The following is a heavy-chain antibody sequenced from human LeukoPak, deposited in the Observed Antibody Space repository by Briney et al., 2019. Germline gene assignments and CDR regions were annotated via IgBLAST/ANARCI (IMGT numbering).Heavy chain of an antibody. V-gene: IGHV3-30*02. Sequence: GGSLRLSCAASGSTFSSYGMHWVRQAPGKGLEWVAFIRYDGSNKYYADSVKGRFTISRDNAKNSLYLQMNSLRAEDTAVYYCAKELIMRFDFWGQGTLVTVSS. D-gene: IGHD3-16*01. CDR2: IRYDGSNK. CDR1: GSTFSSYG. J-gene: IGHJ4*02. CDR3: AKELIMRFDF.